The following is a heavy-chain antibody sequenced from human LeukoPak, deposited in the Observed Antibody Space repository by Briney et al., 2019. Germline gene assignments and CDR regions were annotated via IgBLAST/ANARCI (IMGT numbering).Heavy chain of an antibody. CDR3: AKDTVAVAGIQFDY. D-gene: IGHD6-19*01. CDR2: ISYDGSNK. Sequence: GRSLRLSCAASGFTFSSYGMHWVRQAPGKGLEWVAVISYDGSNKYYADSVKGRFTISRDNSKNTLYLQMNSLRAEDTAVYYCAKDTVAVAGIQFDYWGQGTLVTVSS. J-gene: IGHJ4*02. CDR1: GFTFSSYG. V-gene: IGHV3-30*18.